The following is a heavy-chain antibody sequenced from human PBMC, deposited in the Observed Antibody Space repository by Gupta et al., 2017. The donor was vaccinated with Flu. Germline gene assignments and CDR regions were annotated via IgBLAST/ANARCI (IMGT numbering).Heavy chain of an antibody. CDR1: GGSFSGYY. Sequence: QVQLQQWGAVLLRPSETLSLTCAVYGGSFSGYYWTWVRQSPGKGLEWIGEINHSGSTNSNPSLKSRVTISVDTSKNQFYLKLSSVTAADTAVYYCARGSLDNYWGQGTRVTVSS. J-gene: IGHJ4*02. CDR2: INHSGST. CDR3: ARGSLDNY. V-gene: IGHV4-34*01.